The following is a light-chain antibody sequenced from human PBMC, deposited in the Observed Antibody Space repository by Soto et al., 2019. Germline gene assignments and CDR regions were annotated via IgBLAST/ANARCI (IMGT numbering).Light chain of an antibody. J-gene: IGKJ4*01. CDR2: AAS. Sequence: DIQLNQSPSSLPASVGDGVTITSRASQTIMTYLNWYQQKPGKAPKLLIYAASSLQSGVPSRFSGSGSGTDFTLTISCLQPEDFATYYCQQSYSMPVTFGGGTKVDVK. CDR3: QQSYSMPVT. CDR1: QTIMTY. V-gene: IGKV1-39*01.